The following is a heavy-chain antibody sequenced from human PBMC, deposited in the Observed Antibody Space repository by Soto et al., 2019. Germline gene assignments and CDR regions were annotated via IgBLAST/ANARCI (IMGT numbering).Heavy chain of an antibody. J-gene: IGHJ4*02. D-gene: IGHD5-12*01. Sequence: SETLSLTCTVSGGSISSYDWSWIRQPPGKGLEWIGYIYYSGSTNYNPSLKSRVTISVDTSKNQFSLKLSSVTAADTAVYYCARREYSGYEFDYWGQGTLVTVSS. CDR1: GGSISSYD. V-gene: IGHV4-59*08. CDR2: IYYSGST. CDR3: ARREYSGYEFDY.